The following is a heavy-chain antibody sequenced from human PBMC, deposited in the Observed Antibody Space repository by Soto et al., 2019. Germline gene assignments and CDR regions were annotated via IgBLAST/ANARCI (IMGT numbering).Heavy chain of an antibody. D-gene: IGHD5-12*01. J-gene: IGHJ6*03. Sequence: QVQLVQSGAEVRKPGASVTVSCRSSGDSFNDYYIHWVRQAPGQGFEWMGWINPNGGVTKYAQKVQGWVSMVTDTCIGTVYMQQSRLRSADAAVYYCARESGGATAILDYYYFYMDVWGTGTTVTVSS. CDR3: ARESGGATAILDYYYFYMDV. V-gene: IGHV1-2*04. CDR2: INPNGGVT. CDR1: GDSFNDYY.